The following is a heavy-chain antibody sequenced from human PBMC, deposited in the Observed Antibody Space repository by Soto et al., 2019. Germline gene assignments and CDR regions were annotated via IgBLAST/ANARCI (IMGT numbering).Heavy chain of an antibody. CDR2: IKQDGSEK. CDR3: ARDTASGYSSYYYYGMDV. Sequence: EVQLVESGGGLVQPGGSLRLSCAASGFTFSSYWMSWVRQAPGKGLEWVANIKQDGSEKYYVDSVKGRFTISRDNAKNSLYLQMNSLRAEDTAVYYCARDTASGYSSYYYYGMDVWGQGTTVTVSS. CDR1: GFTFSSYW. V-gene: IGHV3-7*01. D-gene: IGHD3-3*01. J-gene: IGHJ6*02.